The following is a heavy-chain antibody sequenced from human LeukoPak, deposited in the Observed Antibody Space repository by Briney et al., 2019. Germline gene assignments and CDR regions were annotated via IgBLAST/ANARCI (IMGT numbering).Heavy chain of an antibody. D-gene: IGHD3-10*01. CDR3: ARAGGFTILRGAGNNWFDP. Sequence: SETLSLTCAVSGGSISSSNWWSWVRQPPGKGLEWIGEIYHSGSTNYNPSLKSRVTISVDKSKNQFSLKLSSVTVADTAVYYCARAGGFTILRGAGNNWFDPWGQGTLVTVSS. CDR2: IYHSGST. CDR1: GGSISSSNW. V-gene: IGHV4-4*02. J-gene: IGHJ5*02.